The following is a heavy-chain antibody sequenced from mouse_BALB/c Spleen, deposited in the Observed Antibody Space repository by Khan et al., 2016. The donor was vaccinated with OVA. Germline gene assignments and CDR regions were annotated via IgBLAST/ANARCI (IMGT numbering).Heavy chain of an antibody. CDR1: GYTFSSYY. Sequence: QVQLQQSWAELVKPGASVKLSCKASGYTFSSYYMYWVKQRPGQGLEWIGGINPNNGGPNFNEKFKTKATLTVDKSSSTAYMHLNSLTSEDSAVYYCTRSGYGNPFAYWGQGTLVTVSP. D-gene: IGHD2-10*02. V-gene: IGHV1S81*02. J-gene: IGHJ3*01. CDR3: TRSGYGNPFAY. CDR2: INPNNGGP.